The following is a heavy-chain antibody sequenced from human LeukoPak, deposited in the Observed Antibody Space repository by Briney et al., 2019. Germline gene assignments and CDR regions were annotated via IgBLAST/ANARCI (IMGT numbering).Heavy chain of an antibody. Sequence: SDTLSLTCTVAGASMGSYVGGWGRHPAGKGLGWSVYIYYSGSTTYTPSLKSRVTISVDTSTNQFSLKLSSVTAADTAVYNCARFSRGDSYGPVDSWGQGTLVTVSS. CDR1: GASMGSYV. CDR2: IYYSGST. J-gene: IGHJ4*02. V-gene: IGHV4-59*07. D-gene: IGHD5-18*01. CDR3: ARFSRGDSYGPVDS.